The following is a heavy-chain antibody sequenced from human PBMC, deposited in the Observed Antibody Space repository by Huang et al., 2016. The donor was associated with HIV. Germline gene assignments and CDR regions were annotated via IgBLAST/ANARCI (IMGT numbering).Heavy chain of an antibody. CDR3: ARSGGSLDY. V-gene: IGHV1-46*01. J-gene: IGHJ4*02. D-gene: IGHD2-15*01. CDR1: GYIFTSYY. CDR2: SNPSGRST. Sequence: QVQLVQSGAEVKKPGASVKVSCKASGYIFTSYYMHWVRQAPGQGLEWMGMSNPSGRSTTYAQRFQGRVTMTRDTSTSTVYMDLTSLRSEDTAVYYCARSGGSLDYWGQGTLVTVSS.